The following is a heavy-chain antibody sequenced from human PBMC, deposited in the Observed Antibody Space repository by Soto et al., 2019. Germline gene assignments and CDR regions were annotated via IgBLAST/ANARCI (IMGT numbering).Heavy chain of an antibody. CDR1: GGSISSYY. D-gene: IGHD3-3*01. Sequence: SETRSLGCTVSGGSISSYYWSWIRQPPGRVREWIGYIYYSGSTNYNPSLKSRVTISVDTSKNQFSLKLSSVTAADTAVYYCAATSTIFGVAHYFQHWGQGTLVTVSA. CDR3: AATSTIFGVAHYFQH. V-gene: IGHV4-59*01. CDR2: IYYSGST. J-gene: IGHJ1*01.